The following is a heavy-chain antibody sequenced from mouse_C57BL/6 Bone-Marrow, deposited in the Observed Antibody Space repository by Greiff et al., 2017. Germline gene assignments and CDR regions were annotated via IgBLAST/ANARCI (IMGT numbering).Heavy chain of an antibody. D-gene: IGHD2-1*01. V-gene: IGHV1-85*01. Sequence: VQLQQSGPELVKPGASVKLSCKASGYTFTSYDINWVKQRPGQGLEWIGWIYPRDGSTKDNEKFKGKATLTVDTYSSTAYMELHSLTSEDSAVYFCARQAGNYVRGAMDYWGQGTSVTVSS. CDR1: GYTFTSYD. J-gene: IGHJ4*01. CDR2: IYPRDGST. CDR3: ARQAGNYVRGAMDY.